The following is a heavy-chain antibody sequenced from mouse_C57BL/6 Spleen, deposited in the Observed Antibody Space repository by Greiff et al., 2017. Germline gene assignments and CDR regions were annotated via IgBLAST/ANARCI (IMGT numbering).Heavy chain of an antibody. Sequence: EVHLVESGGDLVKPGGSLKLSCAASGFTFSSYGMSWVRQTPDKRLEWVATISSGGSYTYYPDSVKGRFTISRDNAKNTLYLQMSSLKSEDTAMYYCARFYYGSSYWYFDVWGTGTTVTVSS. J-gene: IGHJ1*03. CDR1: GFTFSSYG. D-gene: IGHD1-1*01. CDR3: ARFYYGSSYWYFDV. CDR2: ISSGGSYT. V-gene: IGHV5-6*01.